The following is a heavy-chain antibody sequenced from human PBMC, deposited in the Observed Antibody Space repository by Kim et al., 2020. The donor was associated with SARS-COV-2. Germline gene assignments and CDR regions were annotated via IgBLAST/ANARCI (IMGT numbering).Heavy chain of an antibody. J-gene: IGHJ2*01. D-gene: IGHD3-9*01. Sequence: GGSLRLSCAASGFTFSSYAMSWVRQAPGKGPEWVSSISGDSSNILDADSVKGRITISRDNAKNLLYLQMNSLRVEDTAIYYCAKERYDILTGELVYFEYWGRGTLVSVSS. CDR3: AKERYDILTGELVYFEY. V-gene: IGHV3-23*01. CDR2: ISGDSSNI. CDR1: GFTFSSYA.